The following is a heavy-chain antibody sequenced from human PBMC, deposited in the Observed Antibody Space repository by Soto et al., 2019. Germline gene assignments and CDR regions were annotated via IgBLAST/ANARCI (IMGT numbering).Heavy chain of an antibody. V-gene: IGHV4-59*12. CDR2: IYYSGST. Sequence: PSETLSLTYTVSGGSISSYYLSWIRQPPGKGLEWIGYIYYSGSTNYNPSLKSRVSISVDKSKNKFSLNLTSVTAADTAVYYCARSGRYYTSSGYYYLDYWGQGTLVTVSS. CDR3: ARSGRYYTSSGYYYLDY. D-gene: IGHD3-22*01. CDR1: GGSISSYY. J-gene: IGHJ4*02.